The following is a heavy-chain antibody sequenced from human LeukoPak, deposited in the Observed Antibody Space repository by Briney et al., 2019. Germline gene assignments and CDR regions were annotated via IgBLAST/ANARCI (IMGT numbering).Heavy chain of an antibody. CDR3: AREPIYYDSSGGYFDY. D-gene: IGHD3-22*01. CDR2: ISGSGGST. Sequence: PGGSLRLSCAASGFTFSSYAMSWVRQAPGKGLEWVSAISGSGGSTYYADSVKGRFTISRDNSKNTLYLQMNSLRAEDTAVYYCAREPIYYDSSGGYFDYWGQGTLVTVSS. J-gene: IGHJ4*02. CDR1: GFTFSSYA. V-gene: IGHV3-23*01.